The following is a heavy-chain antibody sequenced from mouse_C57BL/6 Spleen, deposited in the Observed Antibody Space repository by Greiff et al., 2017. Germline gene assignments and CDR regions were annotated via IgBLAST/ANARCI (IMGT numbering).Heavy chain of an antibody. Sequence: VQLQESGAELVMPGASVKLSCKASGYTFTSYWMHWVKQRPGQGLEWIGEIDPSDSYTNYNQKFKGKSTLTVDKSSSTAYMQLSSLTSEDSAVYYCASGNYSNTAWFAYWGQGTLVTVSA. J-gene: IGHJ3*01. CDR3: ASGNYSNTAWFAY. V-gene: IGHV1-69*01. D-gene: IGHD2-5*01. CDR2: IDPSDSYT. CDR1: GYTFTSYW.